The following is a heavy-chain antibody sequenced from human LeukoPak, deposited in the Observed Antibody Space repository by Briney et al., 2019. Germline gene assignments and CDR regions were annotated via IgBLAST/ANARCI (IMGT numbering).Heavy chain of an antibody. CDR2: IYHSGST. CDR3: AGDFWSGYYFGD. V-gene: IGHV4-38-2*02. D-gene: IGHD3-3*01. J-gene: IGHJ4*02. CDR1: GYSISSGYY. Sequence: SETLSLTCSFSGYSISSGYYWGWIRQPPGQGLEWIGNIYHSGSTYYNPSLKSRVTISVDTSKNQFSLKLSSVTAADTAVYYCAGDFWSGYYFGDWGQGTLVTVSS.